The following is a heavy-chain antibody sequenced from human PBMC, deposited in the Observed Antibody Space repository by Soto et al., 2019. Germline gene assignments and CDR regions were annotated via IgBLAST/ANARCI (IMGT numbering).Heavy chain of an antibody. CDR1: GYSFTSYW. CDR3: ARSPYSYCSGGSCYSPWDYGMDG. CDR2: IYPGDSDT. J-gene: IGHJ6*02. Sequence: PGESLKISCKGSGYSFTSYWIGWVRQMPGKGLEWMGIIYPGDSDTRYSPSFQGQVTISADKSISTAYLQWSSLKASDTAMYYCARSPYSYCSGGSCYSPWDYGMDGWGQGTTVPVSS. V-gene: IGHV5-51*01. D-gene: IGHD2-15*01.